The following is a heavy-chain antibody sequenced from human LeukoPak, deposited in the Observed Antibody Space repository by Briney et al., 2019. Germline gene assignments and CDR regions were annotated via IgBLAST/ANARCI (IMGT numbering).Heavy chain of an antibody. CDR1: GFTFSSYG. D-gene: IGHD2-21*02. CDR2: IWYDGSNK. Sequence: GGSLRLSCAASGFTFSSYGMHWVRQAPGKGLEWVAVIWYDGSNKYYADSVKGRFTISRDNSKNTLYLQMNSLRAEDTAVYYCARAYCGGDRYSYYFDYWGQGTLVTVSS. CDR3: ARAYCGGDRYSYYFDY. V-gene: IGHV3-33*01. J-gene: IGHJ4*02.